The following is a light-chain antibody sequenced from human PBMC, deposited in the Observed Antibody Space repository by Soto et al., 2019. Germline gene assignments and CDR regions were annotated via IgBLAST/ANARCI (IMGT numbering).Light chain of an antibody. CDR2: DAS. J-gene: IGKJ4*01. Sequence: DIQMTQSPSTLSASVGDRVTITCRASQSISSWLAWYQQKPGKAPKLLIFDASSLESGVPSRFSGSGSGTEFTLTISSLQPDDFATYYCQQYNSFPLTFGGGTKVEIK. CDR1: QSISSW. CDR3: QQYNSFPLT. V-gene: IGKV1-5*01.